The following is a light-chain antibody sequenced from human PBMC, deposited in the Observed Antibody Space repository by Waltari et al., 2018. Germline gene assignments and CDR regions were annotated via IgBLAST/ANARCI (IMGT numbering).Light chain of an antibody. CDR3: QSADRNGVV. Sequence: SYKLTQAPSVSVSPGQTARITCSAEPLPRQDDYWYQQKPGEAAVMVIFKDNERPPGIPERFSGTSSSTTVTLTISGGQAEDEADYFCQSADRNGVVFGGGTKLTVL. J-gene: IGLJ3*02. CDR2: KDN. CDR1: PLPRQD. V-gene: IGLV3-25*03.